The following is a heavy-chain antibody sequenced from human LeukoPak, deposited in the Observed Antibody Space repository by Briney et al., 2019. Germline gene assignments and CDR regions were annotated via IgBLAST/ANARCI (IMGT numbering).Heavy chain of an antibody. CDR1: GFTFSSYS. CDR2: ISSSSSYI. J-gene: IGHJ5*02. CDR3: ARGIVATIGSWFDP. Sequence: GGSLRLSCAASGFTFSSYSMNWVRQAPGKGLEWVSSISSSSSYIYYADSVKGRFTISRDNAKNSLYLQMNSLRAEDTAVYYCARGIVATIGSWFDPWGQGTLVTVSS. D-gene: IGHD5-12*01. V-gene: IGHV3-21*01.